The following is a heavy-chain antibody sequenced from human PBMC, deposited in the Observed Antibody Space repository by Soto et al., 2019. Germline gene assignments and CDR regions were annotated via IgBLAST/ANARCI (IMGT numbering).Heavy chain of an antibody. V-gene: IGHV3-74*01. J-gene: IGHJ3*02. CDR3: ARPRTSDWAYDI. CDR2: IKTEGTDT. Sequence: EVQLVESGGCLVQPGGSLRLSCAASGFTFSSYWMHWVRQAPGKGLMWVSRIKTEGTDTHYAVSVKGRFTISRDNAKNTLYLQMNSLRGEDTAVYYCARPRTSDWAYDIWGQGTMVIVSS. D-gene: IGHD3-9*01. CDR1: GFTFSSYW.